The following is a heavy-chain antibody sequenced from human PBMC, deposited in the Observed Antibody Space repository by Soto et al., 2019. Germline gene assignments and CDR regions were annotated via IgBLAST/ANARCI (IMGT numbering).Heavy chain of an antibody. CDR1: GFTFSSYA. CDR2: IGSSGGST. V-gene: IGHV3-23*01. D-gene: IGHD3-16*01. J-gene: IGHJ6*02. CDR3: AKGKSRGGGWIYGVDV. Sequence: EVQLLESGGGLVQPGGSLRLSCAASGFTFSSYAMSWVRQAPGKGLEWVSAIGSSGGSTSYADSVKGRFTISRDNSKNTCYLQMNRLRTEDTAVYYSAKGKSRGGGWIYGVDVWGQGTTVTVSS.